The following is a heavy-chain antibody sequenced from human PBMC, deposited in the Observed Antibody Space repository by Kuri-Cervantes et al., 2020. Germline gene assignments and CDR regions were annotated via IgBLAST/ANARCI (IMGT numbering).Heavy chain of an antibody. V-gene: IGHV1-18*01. CDR1: GYTFANYG. CDR2: ISAYNGNT. Sequence: ASVKVSCKASGYTFANYGLSWVRQAPGQGPEWMGWISAYNGNTDFLQKFRGRITMTTDTSTSTAYMELRSLRSDDTAVYYCARDVNDSGAAFDIWGQGTMVTVSS. D-gene: IGHD1-26*01. CDR3: ARDVNDSGAAFDI. J-gene: IGHJ3*02.